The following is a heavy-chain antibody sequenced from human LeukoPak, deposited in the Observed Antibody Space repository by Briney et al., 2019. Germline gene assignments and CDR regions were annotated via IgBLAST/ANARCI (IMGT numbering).Heavy chain of an antibody. V-gene: IGHV3-30*02. D-gene: IGHD2-8*01. CDR2: IRYDGSNE. CDR1: GFTLSDYG. J-gene: IGHJ4*02. Sequence: GGSLRLSCAASGFTLSDYGIHWVRQAPGKGLEWVASIRYDGSNEYYADSVKGRFTISRDNSKNKVYLQMNGLRSDDTALYYCAKDPIAYMYAGNVYFDYWGQGTLVTVSS. CDR3: AKDPIAYMYAGNVYFDY.